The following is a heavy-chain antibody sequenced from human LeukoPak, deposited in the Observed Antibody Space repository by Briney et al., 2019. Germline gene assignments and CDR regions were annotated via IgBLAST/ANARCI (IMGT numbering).Heavy chain of an antibody. J-gene: IGHJ5*02. CDR3: ARGGSQFGELKFRRRNWFDP. Sequence: SEPLSLTCAVYGGSFSGYYWSWIRQPPGKGLEWIGEINHRGSPIHNPSLKSRVNISGDTSKKQFSLELRSVAAADPAVFFCARGGSQFGELKFRRRNWFDPWGEGTLVTVSS. CDR2: INHRGSP. CDR1: GGSFSGYY. V-gene: IGHV4-34*01. D-gene: IGHD3-10*01.